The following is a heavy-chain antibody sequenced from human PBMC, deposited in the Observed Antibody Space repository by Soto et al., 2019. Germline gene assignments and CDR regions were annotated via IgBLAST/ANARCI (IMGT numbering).Heavy chain of an antibody. V-gene: IGHV1-46*03. CDR1: GYTFTSYY. CDR3: ARVYCSGGSCYSIDY. CDR2: INPSGGST. D-gene: IGHD2-15*01. Sequence: GASVKVSCKASGYTFTSYYMHWERQAPGQGLEWMGIINPSGGSTSYAQKFQGRVTMTRDTSTSTVYMELSSLRSEDTAVYYCARVYCSGGSCYSIDYWGQGTLVTVS. J-gene: IGHJ4*02.